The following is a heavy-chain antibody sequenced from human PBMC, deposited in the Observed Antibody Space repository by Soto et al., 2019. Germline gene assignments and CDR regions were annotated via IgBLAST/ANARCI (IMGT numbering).Heavy chain of an antibody. V-gene: IGHV1-69*13. J-gene: IGHJ6*02. CDR2: IIPIFGTA. D-gene: IGHD3-10*02. Sequence: WASVKVSCKASGGTFSSYAISWVRQAPGQGLEWMGGIIPIFGTANYAQKFQGRVTITADESTSTAYMELSSLRSEDTAVYYCARDVPPGWDVWGQGTTVTVSS. CDR1: GGTFSSYA. CDR3: ARDVPPGWDV.